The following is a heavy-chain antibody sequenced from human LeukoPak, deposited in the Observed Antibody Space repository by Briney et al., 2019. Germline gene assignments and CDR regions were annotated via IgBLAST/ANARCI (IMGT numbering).Heavy chain of an antibody. D-gene: IGHD3-3*01. V-gene: IGHV1-24*01. Sequence: ASVKVSCKVSGYTLTELSMHWVRQAPGKGLEWMGGFDPEDGETIYAQKFQGRVTMTEDTSTDTAYMELSSLRSEDTAVYYCATILTIFGVDGWFDPWGQGTLVTVSS. J-gene: IGHJ5*02. CDR1: GYTLTELS. CDR2: FDPEDGET. CDR3: ATILTIFGVDGWFDP.